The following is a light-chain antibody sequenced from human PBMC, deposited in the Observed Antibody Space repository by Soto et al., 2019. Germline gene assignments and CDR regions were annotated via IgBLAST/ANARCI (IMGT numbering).Light chain of an antibody. CDR2: AAS. Sequence: DIQLTQSPYFLSASVGDRVTITCRASQGISSYLAWYQQKPGKAPTLLIYAASTLQSGVPSRFSGSGSGTEFTLTISSLQPEDFATYYCQQLNSYPFTFGGGTKVEIK. J-gene: IGKJ4*01. CDR1: QGISSY. CDR3: QQLNSYPFT. V-gene: IGKV1-9*01.